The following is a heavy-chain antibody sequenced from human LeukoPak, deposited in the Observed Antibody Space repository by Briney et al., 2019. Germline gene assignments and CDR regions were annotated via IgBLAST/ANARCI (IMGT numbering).Heavy chain of an antibody. CDR3: TRDRDGKDY. CDR1: GFTFSGYW. CDR2: IREDGSER. J-gene: IGHJ4*02. Sequence: GGSLRLSCVVSGFTFSGYWMTWVRQAPGKGLEWVANIREDGSERNYVDSVKGRFTISRDNAKNSLYLQMDSLRVEDMAVYYCTRDRDGKDYWGQGTLVTVSS. V-gene: IGHV3-7*01. D-gene: IGHD5-24*01.